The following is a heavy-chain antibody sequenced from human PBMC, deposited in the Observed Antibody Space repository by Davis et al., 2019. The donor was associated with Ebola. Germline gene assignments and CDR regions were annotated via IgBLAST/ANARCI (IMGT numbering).Heavy chain of an antibody. J-gene: IGHJ6*02. D-gene: IGHD2-21*02. Sequence: MPSETLSLTCAVSGGSISSGGYSWSWIRQPPGKGLEWIGYIYHSGSTNYNPSLKSRVTISVDTSKNQFSLKLSSVTAADTAVYYCANCGGDCNGMDVWGQGTTVTVSS. CDR3: ANCGGDCNGMDV. CDR1: GGSISSGGYS. CDR2: IYHSGST. V-gene: IGHV4-30-2*02.